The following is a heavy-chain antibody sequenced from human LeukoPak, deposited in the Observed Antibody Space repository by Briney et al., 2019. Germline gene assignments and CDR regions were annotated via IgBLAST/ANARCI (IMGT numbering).Heavy chain of an antibody. CDR3: ARLARGLLWFGELQYYFDY. CDR1: GGSISSSSYY. CDR2: IYYSGST. J-gene: IGHJ4*02. V-gene: IGHV4-39*01. Sequence: SETLSPTCTVSGGSISSSSYYWGSIRQPPGKGLEWIGSIYYSGSTYYNPSLKSRVTISVDTSKNQYSLKLSSVTAADTAVYYCARLARGLLWFGELQYYFDYWGQGTLVTVSS. D-gene: IGHD3-10*01.